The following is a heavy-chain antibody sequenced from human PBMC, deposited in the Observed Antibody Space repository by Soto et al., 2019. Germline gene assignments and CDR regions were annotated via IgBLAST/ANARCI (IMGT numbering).Heavy chain of an antibody. V-gene: IGHV3-23*01. CDR3: ARRGPGTYFDY. CDR2: ISGSGDST. J-gene: IGHJ4*02. CDR1: GFTFSSYA. D-gene: IGHD6-13*01. Sequence: PGGSLRLSCAASGFTFSSYAMNWVRQAPGKGLEWVSVISGSGDSTYYADSVKGRSTISRDNSKNTLYLQMNSLRAEDTAVYYCARRGPGTYFDYWGQGTLVTVSS.